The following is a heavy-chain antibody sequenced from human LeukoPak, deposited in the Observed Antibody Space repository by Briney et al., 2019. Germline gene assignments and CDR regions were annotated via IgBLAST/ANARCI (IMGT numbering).Heavy chain of an antibody. J-gene: IGHJ5*02. D-gene: IGHD2-15*01. CDR1: GGSIDTNH. CDR2: LHNSGST. CDR3: ARDPLRSSFDP. Sequence: PSETLSLTCTVFGGSIDTNHHWAWIRQSAGKGLEWIGRLHNSGSTNYNPSLKSRATISVDTSKNQFSLKMTSATAADTAVYFCARDPLRSSFDPWGQGILVTVSS. V-gene: IGHV4-4*07.